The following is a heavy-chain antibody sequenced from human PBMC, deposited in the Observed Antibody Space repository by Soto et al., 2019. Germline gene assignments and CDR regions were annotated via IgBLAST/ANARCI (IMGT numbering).Heavy chain of an antibody. CDR3: ARDRITTRGDAFDL. Sequence: QVQLVQSGAEVRKPGSSVKVSCKAPGGTFSTYIISWVRQAPGQGLEWMGRIIPIPDVTNYAQKFQGRVTVTADRSTSTAYMELTSLKSEDTVVYYCARDRITTRGDAFDLWSQGTMVTVSS. CDR2: IIPIPDVT. V-gene: IGHV1-69*08. D-gene: IGHD3-3*01. CDR1: GGTFSTYI. J-gene: IGHJ3*01.